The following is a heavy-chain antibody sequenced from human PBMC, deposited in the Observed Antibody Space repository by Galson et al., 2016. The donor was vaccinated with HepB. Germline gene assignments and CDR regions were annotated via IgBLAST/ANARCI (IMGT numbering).Heavy chain of an antibody. D-gene: IGHD3-10*01. CDR3: AKIGWGGDS. CDR2: IYYTGST. J-gene: IGHJ4*02. CDR1: GGSISSSSYF. V-gene: IGHV4-39*07. Sequence: SETLSLTCTVSGGSISSSSYFWGWIRQPPGKGLEWIGTIYYTGSTYYNPSLKSRVTISVDTSKNQFSLKLTSVTTADTAVYYCAKIGWGGDSWGPGALVAVSS.